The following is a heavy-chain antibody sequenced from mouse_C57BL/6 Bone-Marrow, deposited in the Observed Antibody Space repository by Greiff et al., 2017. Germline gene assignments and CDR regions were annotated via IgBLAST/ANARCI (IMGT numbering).Heavy chain of an antibody. Sequence: QVQLQQPGAELVKPGASVKMSCKASGYTFTSYWITWVKQRPGQGLEWIGVIYPGSGSTNYNEKFKSKATLTVDTSSSTAYMQLSSLTSEDSAVYYCAREEYYGSSYIYAMDDWGPGTSVTVSS. CDR2: IYPGSGST. J-gene: IGHJ4*01. D-gene: IGHD1-1*01. V-gene: IGHV1-55*01. CDR1: GYTFTSYW. CDR3: AREEYYGSSYIYAMDD.